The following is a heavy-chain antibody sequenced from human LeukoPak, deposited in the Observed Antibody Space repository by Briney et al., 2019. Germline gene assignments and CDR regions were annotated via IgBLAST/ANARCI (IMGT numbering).Heavy chain of an antibody. D-gene: IGHD6-19*01. V-gene: IGHV3-23*01. J-gene: IGHJ4*02. CDR2: ITSSGDYT. CDR3: VKDLPASGWYS. Sequence: GGSLRLSCVGSGFTFNHYMAWVRQSPGLGREWVSAITSSGDYTFYTDSVKGRFTISRDNSKNTLYLQMNNLRAEDTAIYYCVKDLPASGWYSWGQGTLVTVSS. CDR1: GFTFNHY.